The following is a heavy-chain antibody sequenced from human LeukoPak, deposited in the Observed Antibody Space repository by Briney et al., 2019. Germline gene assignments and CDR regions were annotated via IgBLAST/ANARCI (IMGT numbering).Heavy chain of an antibody. J-gene: IGHJ4*02. CDR3: ARDYKYAFDN. Sequence: HPGGSLRLSCAASGFRFSDYSMNWVRQAPGKGLEWISYIGISSGNTNYADSVKGRFTISGDKAKNSLYLQMNSLRVEDTAVYYCARDYKYAFDNWGQGTLVTVSS. D-gene: IGHD5-24*01. CDR1: GFRFSDYS. V-gene: IGHV3-48*01. CDR2: IGISSGNT.